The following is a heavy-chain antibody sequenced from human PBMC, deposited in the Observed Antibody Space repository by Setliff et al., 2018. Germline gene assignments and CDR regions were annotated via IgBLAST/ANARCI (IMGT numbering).Heavy chain of an antibody. CDR1: GFTFRSYS. CDR2: ISSSSSTI. V-gene: IGHV3-48*01. J-gene: IGHJ6*03. Sequence: GGSLRLSCAASGFTFRSYSMNWVRQAPGKGLEWVSYISSSSSTIYYADSVKGRFTISRDNARNSLYLQMQSLRAEDTAVYYCAKSGQTSPYYYYYLDVWGKGTTVTVSS. CDR3: AKSGQTSPYYYYYLDV. D-gene: IGHD6-25*01.